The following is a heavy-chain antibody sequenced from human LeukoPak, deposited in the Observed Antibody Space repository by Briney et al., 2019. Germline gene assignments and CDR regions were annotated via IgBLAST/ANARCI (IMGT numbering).Heavy chain of an antibody. CDR1: GYIFTDYY. CDR3: SVPVTTSDY. CDR2: INPNSGGT. V-gene: IGHV1/OR15-1*04. J-gene: IGHJ4*02. D-gene: IGHD4-17*01. Sequence: ASVKVSCKASGYIFTDYYMHWVRQAPGQELGWMGRINPNSGGTNYAQKFQGRVTMTRDTSISTAYMELNSLRAEDTAVYYCSVPVTTSDYWGQGTLVTVSS.